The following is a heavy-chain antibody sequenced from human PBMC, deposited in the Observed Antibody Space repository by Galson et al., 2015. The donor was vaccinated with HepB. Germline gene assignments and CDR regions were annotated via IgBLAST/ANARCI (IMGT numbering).Heavy chain of an antibody. CDR1: GSTFTGYY. Sequence: SVKVSCKASGSTFTGYYMHWVRQAPGQGLEWMGWINPNSGGTNYAQKFQGRVTMTRDTSISTAYMELSRLRSDDTAVYYCARDPRGWNYGWFDPWGQGTLVTVSS. CDR3: ARDPRGWNYGWFDP. J-gene: IGHJ5*02. D-gene: IGHD1-7*01. CDR2: INPNSGGT. V-gene: IGHV1-2*02.